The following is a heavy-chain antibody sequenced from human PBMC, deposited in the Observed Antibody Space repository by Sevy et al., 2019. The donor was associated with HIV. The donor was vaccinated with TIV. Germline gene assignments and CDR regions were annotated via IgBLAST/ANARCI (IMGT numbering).Heavy chain of an antibody. CDR3: ARVSSIYYDRGYFYVMDV. Sequence: GGSLRLSCAASRFTFSSYWMSWVRQAPGKGLEWVANINQDGSEKYHLNSVKGRFTISRDNAKNSLYLQMHSLRAEDSFAYFCARVSSIYYDRGYFYVMDVWGQGTTVTVSS. J-gene: IGHJ6*02. CDR2: INQDGSEK. CDR1: RFTFSSYW. V-gene: IGHV3-7*01. D-gene: IGHD3-22*01.